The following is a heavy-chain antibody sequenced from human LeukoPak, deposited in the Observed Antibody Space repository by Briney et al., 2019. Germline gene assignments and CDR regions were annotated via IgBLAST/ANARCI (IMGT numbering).Heavy chain of an antibody. D-gene: IGHD2-2*01. CDR1: GFTFSSYA. CDR3: AKALRRYCSSTSCYRPDY. J-gene: IGHJ4*02. Sequence: GGSLRLSCAASGFTFSSYAMSWVRQAPGKGLEWVSAISGSGGSTYYADSVKGRFTISRDNSKNTLYLQMNSLRAEDTAVHYCAKALRRYCSSTSCYRPDYWGQGTLVTVSS. V-gene: IGHV3-23*01. CDR2: ISGSGGST.